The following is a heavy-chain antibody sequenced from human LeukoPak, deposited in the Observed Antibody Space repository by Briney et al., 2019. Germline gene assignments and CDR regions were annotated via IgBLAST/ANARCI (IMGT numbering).Heavy chain of an antibody. CDR2: IYTSGGT. J-gene: IGHJ4*02. CDR3: ARLTRLSTSPDRYYLDY. V-gene: IGHV4-4*09. Sequence: SETLSLTCTVSGDSISSYYWSWIRQPPGKGLEWIGYIYTSGGTIYIPSLKGRVTISIDTSKNQFSLKLSSVTAADSAVYYCARLTRLSTSPDRYYLDYWGQGTLVTVSS. D-gene: IGHD6-6*01. CDR1: GDSISSYY.